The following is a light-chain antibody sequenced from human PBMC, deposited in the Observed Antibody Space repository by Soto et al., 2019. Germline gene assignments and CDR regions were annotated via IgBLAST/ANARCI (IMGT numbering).Light chain of an antibody. CDR3: QSYDNSLSAL. Sequence: QLVLTQPPSVSGAPGQRVTISCTGSSSNIGAGYDVHWYQQLPGTAPKLLIYGNSNRPSGVPDRFSGSKSGTSASLAITGLQAEDEADYYCQSYDNSLSALFGGGTKLTVL. J-gene: IGLJ3*02. V-gene: IGLV1-40*01. CDR1: SSNIGAGYD. CDR2: GNS.